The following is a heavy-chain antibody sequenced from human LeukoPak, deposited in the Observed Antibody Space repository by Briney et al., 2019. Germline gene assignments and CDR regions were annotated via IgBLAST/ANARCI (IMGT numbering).Heavy chain of an antibody. J-gene: IGHJ6*03. CDR3: ARQLYVSGSYYAPMDV. D-gene: IGHD3-10*01. CDR2: INHSGST. Sequence: SETLSLTCAVYGGSFSGYYWSWIRQPPGKGLEWIGEINHSGSTNYNPSLKSRVTISVDTSKNQFSLELSSVTAADTALYFCARQLYVSGSYYAPMDVWGKGTTVTISS. V-gene: IGHV4-34*01. CDR1: GGSFSGYY.